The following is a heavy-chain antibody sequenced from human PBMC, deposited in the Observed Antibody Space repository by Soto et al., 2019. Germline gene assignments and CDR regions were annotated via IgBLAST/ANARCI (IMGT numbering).Heavy chain of an antibody. CDR2: ISWNSGSI. Sequence: EVQLVESGGGLVQPGRSLRLSCAASGFTFDDYAMHWVRQAPGKGLEWVSGISWNSGSIGYADSVKGRFTISRDNAKNSLYLQMNSLRAEDTALYYCAKDAVGSSVHFDIWGQGTMVNVSS. J-gene: IGHJ3*02. D-gene: IGHD6-19*01. CDR1: GFTFDDYA. V-gene: IGHV3-9*01. CDR3: AKDAVGSSVHFDI.